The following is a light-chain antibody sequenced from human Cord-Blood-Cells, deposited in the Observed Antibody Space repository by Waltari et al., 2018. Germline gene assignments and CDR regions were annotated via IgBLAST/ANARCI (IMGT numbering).Light chain of an antibody. CDR1: QSVSSSY. V-gene: IGKV3-20*01. CDR3: QQYGSSPLT. Sequence: DIVLTQSPGTLSLSPGERATLYCRASQSVSSSYLDWYQQKPGQAPRRLIYGASSRATGIPDRFSGSGSGTDFTLTISRLEPEDFAVYYCQQYGSSPLTFGGGTKVEIK. J-gene: IGKJ4*01. CDR2: GAS.